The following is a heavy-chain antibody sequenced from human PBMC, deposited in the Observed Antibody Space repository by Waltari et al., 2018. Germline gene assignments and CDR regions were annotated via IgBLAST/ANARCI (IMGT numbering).Heavy chain of an antibody. CDR1: GFIVSSNY. CDR2: IYAVGGS. CDR3: ATLGAYLGAFDV. D-gene: IGHD3-16*01. J-gene: IGHJ3*01. V-gene: IGHV3-53*02. Sequence: EVQLVETGGGLIQPGGSLRLSCAVSGFIVSSNYMSWVRQAPGKGLEWVSVIYAVGGSYSADSVRGRCTISRDNSKNTLYLEMNTLRADDTAVYYCATLGAYLGAFDVWGQGTMVTVSS.